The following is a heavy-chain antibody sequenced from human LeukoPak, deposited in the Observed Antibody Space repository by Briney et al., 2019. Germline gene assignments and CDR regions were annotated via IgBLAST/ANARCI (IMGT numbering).Heavy chain of an antibody. J-gene: IGHJ6*03. Sequence: PSETLSLTCAVYGGSFSGYYWSWIRQPPGKGLEWIGEINHSGSTNYNPSLKSRVTISVDTSKNQFSLKLSSVTAADTAVYYCAGRDGYNSRGYYYYMDVWGKGTTVTVSS. D-gene: IGHD5-24*01. CDR1: GGSFSGYY. CDR2: INHSGST. V-gene: IGHV4-34*01. CDR3: AGRDGYNSRGYYYYMDV.